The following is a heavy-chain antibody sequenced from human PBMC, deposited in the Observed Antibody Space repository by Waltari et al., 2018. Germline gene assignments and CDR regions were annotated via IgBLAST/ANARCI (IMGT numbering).Heavy chain of an antibody. J-gene: IGHJ4*02. CDR1: RFTFRLFG. Sequence: QIQLVESGGGVVQPGWSLRLSCAASRFTFRLFGMHWVRQAPGKGLEGVVHISKDGSGRFYADSVKGRFAVSRDNSKSALYMEMSSLTSEDTAVYYCARGNLAFDVDEWGQGTQVTVSS. CDR2: ISKDGSGR. D-gene: IGHD3-9*01. CDR3: ARGNLAFDVDE. V-gene: IGHV3-30*03.